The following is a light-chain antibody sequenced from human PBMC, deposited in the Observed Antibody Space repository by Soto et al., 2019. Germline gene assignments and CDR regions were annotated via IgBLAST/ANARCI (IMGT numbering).Light chain of an antibody. J-gene: IGKJ1*01. CDR1: QSISSW. CDR2: KAS. V-gene: IGKV1-5*03. Sequence: DIQMTQSPSILSASVGDSVTITCRASQSISSWLAWYQQKPGKAPKLLIYKASSLESGVPSRFSGSGSGTEFTLTISSLQPDDFATYYCQQYNSYLTFGQGTKVDIK. CDR3: QQYNSYLT.